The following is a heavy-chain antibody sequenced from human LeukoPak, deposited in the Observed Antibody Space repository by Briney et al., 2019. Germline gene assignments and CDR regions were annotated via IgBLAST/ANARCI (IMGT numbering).Heavy chain of an antibody. CDR2: IHSSGST. Sequence: SDTLSLTCTVSGDSMSGHFWSWFRRPPGKGLENVGYIHSSGSTNYNPSYRSRVTVSLEMSKNQFSLSLTSVTAADTAVYYCAREPGYWGQGTLVTVSS. V-gene: IGHV4-59*11. CDR3: AREPGY. J-gene: IGHJ4*02. CDR1: GDSMSGHF.